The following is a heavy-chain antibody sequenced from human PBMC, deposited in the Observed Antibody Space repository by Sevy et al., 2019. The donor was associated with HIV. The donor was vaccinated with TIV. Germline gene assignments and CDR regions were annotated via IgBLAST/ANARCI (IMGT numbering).Heavy chain of an antibody. J-gene: IGHJ4*02. CDR2: IYSGGNT. D-gene: IGHD3-22*01. Sequence: GGSLRLSCAASGFTVSSNYMSWVRQSPGKGLEWVSVIYSGGNTDYADSVKGRFTISRDNSKNTLYLQMNSLRAEDTDVYYCARSGGLYDSGPLDYWGQGTLVTVSS. CDR3: ARSGGLYDSGPLDY. V-gene: IGHV3-53*01. CDR1: GFTVSSNY.